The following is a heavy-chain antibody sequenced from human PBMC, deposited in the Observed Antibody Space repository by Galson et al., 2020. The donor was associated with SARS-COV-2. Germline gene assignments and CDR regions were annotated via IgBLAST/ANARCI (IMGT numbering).Heavy chain of an antibody. CDR1: GGTIRTSTYS. J-gene: IGHJ5*02. V-gene: IGHV4-39*07. CDR3: ARYCISPSCYSRFDP. CDR2: IHYSGST. D-gene: IGHD2-2*02. Sequence: SETLSLTCTVSGGTIRTSTYSWGWIRQPPGKGLEWIGNIHYSGSTYYNPSLKSRVTISIDASKGQLSLNLRSVTAADTALYYCARYCISPSCYSRFDPWGQGALVTVSS.